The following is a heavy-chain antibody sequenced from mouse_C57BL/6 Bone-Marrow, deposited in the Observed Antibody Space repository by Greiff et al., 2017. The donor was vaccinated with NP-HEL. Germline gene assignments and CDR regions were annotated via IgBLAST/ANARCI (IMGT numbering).Heavy chain of an antibody. J-gene: IGHJ3*01. CDR3: ARGGANWGFAY. CDR2: IYPGGGYT. V-gene: IGHV1-63*01. CDR1: GYTFTNYW. Sequence: VQLQQSGAELVRPGTSVKMSCKASGYTFTNYWIGWAKQRPGHGLEWIGDIYPGGGYTNYNEKFKGKATLTADKSSSTAYMQFSSLTSEDSAIYYCARGGANWGFAYWGQGTLVTVSA. D-gene: IGHD4-1*01.